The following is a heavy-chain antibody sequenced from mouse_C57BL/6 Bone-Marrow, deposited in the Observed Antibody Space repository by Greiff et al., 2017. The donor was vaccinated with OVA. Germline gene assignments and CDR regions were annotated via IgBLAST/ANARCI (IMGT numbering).Heavy chain of an antibody. CDR2: ISYDGSN. Sequence: VQLQQSGPGLVKPSQSLSLTCSVTGYSITSGYYWNWIRQFPGNKLEWMGYISYDGSNNYNPSLKNRISITRDTSTNQFFLKLNSVTTEYTATYYCAREELLWLRRESWFAYWGQGTLVTVSA. V-gene: IGHV3-6*01. D-gene: IGHD2-12*01. J-gene: IGHJ3*01. CDR1: GYSITSGYY. CDR3: AREELLWLRRESWFAY.